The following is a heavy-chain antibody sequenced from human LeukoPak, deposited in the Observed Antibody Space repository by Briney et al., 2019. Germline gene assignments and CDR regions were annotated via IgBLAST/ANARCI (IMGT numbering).Heavy chain of an antibody. Sequence: SETLSLTCTVSGGSISSSSYYWGWIRQPPGKGLEWIGSIFYSGSTYYNPSLKSRVTISVDTSKNQCSLKLSSVTAADTAVYYCARHVGIIAPYFDDWGQGTLVTVSS. V-gene: IGHV4-39*01. CDR2: IFYSGST. CDR1: GGSISSSSYY. CDR3: ARHVGIIAPYFDD. D-gene: IGHD3-10*01. J-gene: IGHJ4*02.